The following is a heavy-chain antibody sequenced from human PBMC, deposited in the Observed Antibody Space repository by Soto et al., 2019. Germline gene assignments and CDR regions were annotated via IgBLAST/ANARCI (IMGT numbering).Heavy chain of an antibody. D-gene: IGHD4-4*01. CDR1: GFTFSSYA. CDR3: AKDSAALALTTSDPADYYYGMDV. CDR2: ISGSGGST. Sequence: PGGSLRLSCSASGFTFSSYAMSWVRQAPGKGLEWVSAISGSGGSTYYADSVKGRFTISRDNSKNTLYLQMNSLRAEDTAVYYCAKDSAALALTTSDPADYYYGMDVWGQGTTVTVSS. V-gene: IGHV3-23*01. J-gene: IGHJ6*02.